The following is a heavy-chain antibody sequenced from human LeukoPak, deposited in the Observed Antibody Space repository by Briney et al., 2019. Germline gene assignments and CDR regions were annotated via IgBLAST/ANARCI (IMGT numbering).Heavy chain of an antibody. J-gene: IGHJ3*02. CDR1: GFTFSSYS. Sequence: GGSLRLSCAASGFTFSSYSMNWVRQTPGKGLEWVLSIPATSSYIYYADSARGRFTISRDNAKNSLYLQMNSLRAEDTAVYYCARDQTEQWLVLEAFDIWGQGTVVTVSS. D-gene: IGHD6-19*01. V-gene: IGHV3-21*01. CDR2: IPATSSYI. CDR3: ARDQTEQWLVLEAFDI.